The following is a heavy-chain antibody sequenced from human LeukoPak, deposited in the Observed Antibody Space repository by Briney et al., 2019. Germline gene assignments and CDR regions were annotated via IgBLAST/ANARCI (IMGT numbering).Heavy chain of an antibody. J-gene: IGHJ6*03. CDR1: GFTFSDYY. CDR3: ARVGYYVGPYYYYYYMDV. CDR2: IKQDGSEK. D-gene: IGHD3-10*02. Sequence: GGSLRLSCAASGFTFSDYYVSWIRQAPGKGLEWVANIKQDGSEKYYVDSVKGRFTISRDNAKNSLYLQMNSLRAEDTAVYYCARVGYYVGPYYYYYYMDVWGKGTTVTISS. V-gene: IGHV3-7*01.